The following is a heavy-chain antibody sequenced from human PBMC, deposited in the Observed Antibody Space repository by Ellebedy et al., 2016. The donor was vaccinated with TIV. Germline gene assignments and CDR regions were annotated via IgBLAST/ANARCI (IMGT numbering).Heavy chain of an antibody. CDR2: IYPGDSDT. D-gene: IGHD3-10*01. V-gene: IGHV5-51*01. J-gene: IGHJ4*02. CDR3: ARQMSAYYGSGSYDY. CDR1: GYSFTSYW. Sequence: GESLKISXKGSGYSFTSYWIGWVRQMPGKGLEWMGIIYPGDSDTRYSPSFQGQVTISADKSISTAYLQWSSLKASDTAMYYCARQMSAYYGSGSYDYWGQGTLVTVSS.